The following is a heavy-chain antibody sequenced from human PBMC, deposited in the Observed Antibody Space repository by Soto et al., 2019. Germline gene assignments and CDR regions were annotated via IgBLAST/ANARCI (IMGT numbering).Heavy chain of an antibody. CDR1: GYTFTSYG. CDR2: ISAYNGNT. J-gene: IGHJ5*02. D-gene: IGHD6-19*01. CDR3: ARTIAVAGTGWFDP. Sequence: QVQLVQSGAEVKKPGASVKVSCKASGYTFTSYGISWVRQAPGQRLEWMGWISAYNGNTNYAQKLQGRVTMTTDTSTRTAYKGLRSLRSDDTAVYYCARTIAVAGTGWFDPWGQGTLVTVSS. V-gene: IGHV1-18*01.